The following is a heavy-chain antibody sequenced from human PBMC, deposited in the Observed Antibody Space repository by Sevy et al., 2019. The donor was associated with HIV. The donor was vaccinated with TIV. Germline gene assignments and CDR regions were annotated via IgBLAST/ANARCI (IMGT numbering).Heavy chain of an antibody. Sequence: GGSLRLSCAAFRFTFSSYGMHWVRQSPGKGLEWVAHIGFGGNLHYGDSVRGRFTISRDTSKNTVFLQMNSLRAEDTAVYFCAKDSSTWSIDYWGQGSLVTVSS. V-gene: IGHV3-30*02. CDR1: RFTFSSYG. CDR3: AKDSSTWSIDY. CDR2: IGFGGNL. D-gene: IGHD6-13*01. J-gene: IGHJ4*02.